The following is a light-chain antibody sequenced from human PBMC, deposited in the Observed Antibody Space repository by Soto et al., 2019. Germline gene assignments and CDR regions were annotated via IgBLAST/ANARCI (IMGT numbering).Light chain of an antibody. CDR3: SSYAGSNNLV. Sequence: QSALTQPPSASGSPGQSVTISCSVTSSYVGGYNYVSWYQQHPGKAPKLMIYEVSKRPSGVPDRFSGSKSGNTASLTVSGLQAEDEADYYCSSYAGSNNLVFGGGTKLTVL. V-gene: IGLV2-8*01. J-gene: IGLJ3*02. CDR2: EVS. CDR1: SSYVGGYNY.